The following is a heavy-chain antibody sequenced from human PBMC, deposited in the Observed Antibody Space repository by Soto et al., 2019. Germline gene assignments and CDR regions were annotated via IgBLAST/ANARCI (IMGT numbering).Heavy chain of an antibody. Sequence: GGSLRLSCAASGFTFSSYVMSWVRQAPGKGLEGVSAISGSGGNTYYADSVKGRFTISRDNSKNTLFLQMNSLRAEDTALYFCAKEMGDYYDSSGSWFGPWGQGTLVTVSS. CDR3: AKEMGDYYDSSGSWFGP. J-gene: IGHJ5*02. D-gene: IGHD3-22*01. CDR1: GFTFSSYV. CDR2: ISGSGGNT. V-gene: IGHV3-23*01.